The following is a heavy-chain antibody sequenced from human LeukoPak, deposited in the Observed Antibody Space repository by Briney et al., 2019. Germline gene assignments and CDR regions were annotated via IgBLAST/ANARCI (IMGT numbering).Heavy chain of an antibody. Sequence: SETLSLTCTVSGGSISSYYWSWIRQPPGKGLEWIGYIYYSGSTNYNPSLKSRVTISVDTSKNQFSLKLSSVTAADTAVYYCASEYYYDTSGYYSLAHWGQGTLVTVSS. CDR3: ASEYYYDTSGYYSLAH. D-gene: IGHD3-22*01. CDR2: IYYSGST. J-gene: IGHJ4*02. V-gene: IGHV4-59*12. CDR1: GGSISSYY.